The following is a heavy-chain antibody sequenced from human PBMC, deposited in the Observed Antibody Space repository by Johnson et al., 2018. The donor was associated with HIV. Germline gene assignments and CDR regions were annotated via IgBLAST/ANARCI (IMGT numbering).Heavy chain of an antibody. D-gene: IGHD2-2*01. J-gene: IGHJ3*02. CDR1: GFTFSNAW. CDR3: TTDLVPAAKEPVVVGGAFDI. CDR2: IKSKTDGGTT. V-gene: IGHV3-15*01. Sequence: VQLVESGGGVVQPGRSLRLSCAASGFTFSNAWMSWVRQAPGKGLEWVGRIKSKTDGGTTDYAAPVKGRFTISRDDSKNTLYLQMNSLKTEDTAVYYCTTDLVPAAKEPVVVGGAFDIWGQGTMVTVSS.